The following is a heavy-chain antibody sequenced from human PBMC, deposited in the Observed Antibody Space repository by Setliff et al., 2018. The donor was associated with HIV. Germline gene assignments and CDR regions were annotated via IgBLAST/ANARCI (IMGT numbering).Heavy chain of an antibody. CDR1: GFTFSRYG. J-gene: IGHJ4*02. Sequence: GSLRLSCAASGFTFSRYGMHWVRQAPGKGLEWVAFISYDGSKKYDADFVKGRFTISRDNSKNTLYLQMNSLRAEDTAVYYCARVMIGYSGYDAFDYWGQGTLVTVSS. CDR3: ARVMIGYSGYDAFDY. CDR2: ISYDGSKK. V-gene: IGHV3-30*04. D-gene: IGHD5-12*01.